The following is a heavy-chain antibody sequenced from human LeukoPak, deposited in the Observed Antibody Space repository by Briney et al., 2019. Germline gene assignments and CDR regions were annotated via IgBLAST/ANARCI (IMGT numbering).Heavy chain of an antibody. CDR3: ARDEGYSLHYFDY. CDR1: GYTFTGYY. J-gene: IGHJ4*02. Sequence: ASVTVSCKASGYTFTGYYIHWVRQAPGQGREWMGIINPSAGSTSYAQMFQGRVTMTRDTSTSTVYMELSSLRSEDTAVYYCARDEGYSLHYFDYWGQGTLVTVS. CDR2: INPSAGST. V-gene: IGHV1-46*01. D-gene: IGHD5-18*01.